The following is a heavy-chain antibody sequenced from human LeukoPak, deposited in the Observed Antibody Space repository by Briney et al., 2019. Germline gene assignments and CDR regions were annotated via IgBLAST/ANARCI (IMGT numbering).Heavy chain of an antibody. V-gene: IGHV4-31*03. Sequence: PSETLSLTCTVSGGSISSGGYYWSWIRQHPGEGLEWIGYIYYSGSTYYNPSLKSRVTISVDTSKNQFSLKLSSVTAADTAVYYCARASSGWSYFQHWGQGTLVTVSS. D-gene: IGHD6-19*01. CDR3: ARASSGWSYFQH. CDR2: IYYSGST. CDR1: GGSISSGGYY. J-gene: IGHJ1*01.